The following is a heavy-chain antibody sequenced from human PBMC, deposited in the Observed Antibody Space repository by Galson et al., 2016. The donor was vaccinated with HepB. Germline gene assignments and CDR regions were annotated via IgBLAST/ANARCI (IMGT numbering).Heavy chain of an antibody. CDR1: GLTFSSYA. Sequence: SLRLSCAASGLTFSSYAMAWVRQAPGKGLDRVSTISGSGDETNYADSVKGRFTFSRDNSKNTLYLQMTSLRAEDTAVYYCASGIAVTTSNSFWYFDLWGRGTLVTVSS. D-gene: IGHD3-10*01. CDR3: ASGIAVTTSNSFWYFDL. V-gene: IGHV3-23*01. CDR2: ISGSGDET. J-gene: IGHJ2*01.